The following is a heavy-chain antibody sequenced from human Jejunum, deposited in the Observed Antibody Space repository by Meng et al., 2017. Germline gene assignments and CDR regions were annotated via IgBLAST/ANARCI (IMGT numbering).Heavy chain of an antibody. D-gene: IGHD7-27*01. V-gene: IGHV4-61*08. CDR1: GGSVSSSGYQ. CDR2: AST. J-gene: IGHJ4*02. Sequence: QVQLQESGPGLVRPSETLSLICAVSGGSVSSSGYQWGWIRQPPGKGLELIGYASTNYNPSLKSRVTISVDTSKNQFSLKLTSVTAADTAVYYCARDHWGSLDYWGQGVLVTVSS. CDR3: ARDHWGSLDY.